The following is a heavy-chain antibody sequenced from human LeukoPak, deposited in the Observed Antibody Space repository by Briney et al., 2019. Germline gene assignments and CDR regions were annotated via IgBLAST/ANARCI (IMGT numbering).Heavy chain of an antibody. V-gene: IGHV1-69*01. CDR2: IIPIFGTA. Sequence: WASVKVSCKASGGTFSSYAISWVRQAPGQGLEWMGGIIPIFGTANYAQKFQGRVTITADESTSTAYMELSSLRSEDTAVYYCARRVGVTAISGAFDIWGQGTMVTVSS. J-gene: IGHJ3*02. CDR1: GGTFSSYA. D-gene: IGHD2-21*02. CDR3: ARRVGVTAISGAFDI.